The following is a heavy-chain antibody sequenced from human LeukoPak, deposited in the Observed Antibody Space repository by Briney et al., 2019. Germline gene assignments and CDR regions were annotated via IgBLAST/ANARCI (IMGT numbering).Heavy chain of an antibody. D-gene: IGHD5-12*01. Sequence: GGSLRLSCAASGFTFSDYYMSWIRQAPGKGLEWISHISSTGSYANYADSVKGRFTISRDNPKNSLYLQMNSLRAEDTAVYYCARGGDIGTNWFDPWGQGTLVTVPS. CDR2: ISSTGSYA. CDR3: ARGGDIGTNWFDP. J-gene: IGHJ5*02. V-gene: IGHV3-11*06. CDR1: GFTFSDYY.